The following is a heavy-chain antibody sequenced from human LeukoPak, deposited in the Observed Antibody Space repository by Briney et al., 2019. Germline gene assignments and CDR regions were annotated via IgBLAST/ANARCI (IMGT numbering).Heavy chain of an antibody. D-gene: IGHD3-22*01. CDR2: ISGSGDTT. CDR1: GFTFSSYA. CDR3: ARQIAYYYDSSGYYTTDY. Sequence: GGSLRLSCAASGFTFSSYAMTWVRQAPGKGLEWVSSISGSGDTTFYADSVKGRFAISRDNSRNTLYLQMNSLRAEDTAVYYCARQIAYYYDSSGYYTTDYWGQGTLVTVSS. J-gene: IGHJ4*02. V-gene: IGHV3-23*01.